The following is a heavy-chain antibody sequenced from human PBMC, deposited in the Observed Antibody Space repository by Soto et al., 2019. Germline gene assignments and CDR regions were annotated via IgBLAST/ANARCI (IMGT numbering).Heavy chain of an antibody. V-gene: IGHV3-33*01. D-gene: IGHD4-17*01. CDR2: IWYDGSNK. CDR1: GFTFSSYG. CDR3: ARDSILRVSPYYYGMDV. J-gene: IGHJ6*02. Sequence: ESGGGVVQPGRSLRLSCAASGFTFSSYGMHWVRQAPGKGLEWVAVIWYDGSNKYYADSVKGRFTISRDNSKNTLYLQMNSLRAEDTAVYYCARDSILRVSPYYYGMDVWGQGTTVTVSS.